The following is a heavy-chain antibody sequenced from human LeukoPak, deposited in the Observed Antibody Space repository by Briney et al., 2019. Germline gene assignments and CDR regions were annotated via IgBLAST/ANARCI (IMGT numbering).Heavy chain of an antibody. D-gene: IGHD4-23*01. CDR3: ARRPRDYGGNSDY. Sequence: SETLSLTCTVSGGSISSSNWWSWVRQPPGKGLEWIGEIYHSGSTNYNPSLKSRVTISVDKSKNQFSLKLSSVTAADTAVYYCARRPRDYGGNSDYWGQGTLVTVSS. CDR2: IYHSGST. CDR1: GGSISSSNW. J-gene: IGHJ4*02. V-gene: IGHV4-4*02.